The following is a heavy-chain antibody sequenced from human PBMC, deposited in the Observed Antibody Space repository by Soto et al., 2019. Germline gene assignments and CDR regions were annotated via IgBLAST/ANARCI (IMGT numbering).Heavy chain of an antibody. CDR1: GGSISSSNW. V-gene: IGHV4-4*02. D-gene: IGHD1-26*01. CDR3: ARVEPPPYFHY. J-gene: IGHJ4*02. CDR2: IYHSGNT. Sequence: PSETLSLTCTVSGGSISSSNWWTWVRQTPGKGLEWIGEIYHSGNTNYNPSLRSRVTISVDKSKNQFSLSLNSVTAADTAVYYCARVEPPPYFHYWGQGTLVTVSS.